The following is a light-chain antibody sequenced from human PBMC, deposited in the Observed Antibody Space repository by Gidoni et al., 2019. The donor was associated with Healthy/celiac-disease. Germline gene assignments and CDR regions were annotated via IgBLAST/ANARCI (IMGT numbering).Light chain of an antibody. CDR3: QQYGSSPRT. CDR1: QSVSSSY. V-gene: IGKV3-20*01. J-gene: IGKJ1*01. Sequence: EIVLTPSPGTLSLSPGERATLSCRASQSVSSSYLAWYQQKPGQAPRLLIYGASSRATGIPDRFSGSGSGTDFTLTISRLEPEDFAVYYCQQYGSSPRTFXQXTKVEIK. CDR2: GAS.